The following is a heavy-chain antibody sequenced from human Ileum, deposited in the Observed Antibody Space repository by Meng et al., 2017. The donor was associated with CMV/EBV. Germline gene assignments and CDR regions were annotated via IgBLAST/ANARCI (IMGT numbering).Heavy chain of an antibody. Sequence: GESLKISCAASGFTFSGYGMHWVRQAPGKGLEWVAFIRYDGGDNYCADSVKGRFTISRDNAKNSLYLQMNSLRAEDTAVYYCARGYSSLELFDYWGHGNLV. CDR3: ARGYSSLELFDY. J-gene: IGHJ4*01. CDR1: GFTFSGYG. CDR2: IRYDGGDN. V-gene: IGHV3-30*02. D-gene: IGHD6-13*01.